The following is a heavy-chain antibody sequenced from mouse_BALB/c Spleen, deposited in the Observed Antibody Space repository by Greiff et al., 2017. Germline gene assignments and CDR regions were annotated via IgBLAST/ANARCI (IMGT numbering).Heavy chain of an antibody. V-gene: IGHV8-12*01. CDR3: ARTEGYYVAY. CDR2: IYWDDDK. CDR1: GFSLSTSGMG. D-gene: IGHD2-3*01. Sequence: QVQLKESGPGILQPSQSLSLTCSFSGFSLSTSGMGVSWIRQPSGKGLEWLAHIYWDDDKRYNPSLKSRLTISKDTSSNQVFLKITSVDTADTATYYCARTEGYYVAYWGQGTLVTVSA. J-gene: IGHJ3*01.